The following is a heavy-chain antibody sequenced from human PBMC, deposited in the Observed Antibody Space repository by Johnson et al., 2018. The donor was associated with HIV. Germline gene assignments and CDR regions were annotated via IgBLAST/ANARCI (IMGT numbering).Heavy chain of an antibody. J-gene: IGHJ3*02. V-gene: IGHV3-11*04. CDR1: QFTFSSHY. CDR2: LSSSCDII. CDR3: ARRTVTALFDI. Sequence: QVQLVESGGGLAKPAWSPRLSCAASQFTFSSHYMTCVRQAPGKGLEWLSFLSSSCDIIRYADSAKGRFTISRDNAKNSLILQMNSLRDEDTAVYYCARRTVTALFDIWGQGTLVTVSS. D-gene: IGHD4-17*01.